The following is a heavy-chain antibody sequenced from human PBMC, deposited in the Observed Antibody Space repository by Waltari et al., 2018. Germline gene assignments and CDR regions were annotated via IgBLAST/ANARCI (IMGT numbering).Heavy chain of an antibody. J-gene: IGHJ2*01. CDR2: IYYSGST. CDR1: GGSISSYY. V-gene: IGHV4-59*01. D-gene: IGHD3-9*01. Sequence: QVQLQESGPGLVKPSETLSLTCTVSGGSISSYYWSWIRQPPGKGLEWIGYIYYSGSTNYNPSLKSRVTIAVDTSKNQFSLKLSSVTAADTAVYYCARVDDMLTGYPWYFDLWGRGTLVTVSS. CDR3: ARVDDMLTGYPWYFDL.